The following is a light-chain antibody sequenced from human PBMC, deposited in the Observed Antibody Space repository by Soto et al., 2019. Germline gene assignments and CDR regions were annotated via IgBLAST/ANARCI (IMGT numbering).Light chain of an antibody. CDR2: EVT. CDR1: RSDIGSYNS. CDR3: FSYAGDSTWV. J-gene: IGLJ3*02. V-gene: IGLV2-23*02. Sequence: QSALTQPRSVSGSPGESITISCTGTRSDIGSYNSIAWYQQHPGKAPRVMIFEVTKRPSGISNRFSGSKSGSTASLTISGLQADDEADYFCFSYAGDSTWVFGGGTKVTVL.